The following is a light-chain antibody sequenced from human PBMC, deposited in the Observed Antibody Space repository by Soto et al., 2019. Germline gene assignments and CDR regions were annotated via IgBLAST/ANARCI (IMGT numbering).Light chain of an antibody. J-gene: IGLJ1*01. CDR1: ISDVGDYNY. CDR2: EVT. V-gene: IGLV2-14*01. Sequence: QSVLTQPASGSGSPGQSITISCTGTISDVGDYNYVSWYQQHPGKAPKLMLYEVTNRPSGVSNRFSGSKSGITASLTISGLQAEDEADYYCSSYRTGNTYVFGTGTKVTVL. CDR3: SSYRTGNTYV.